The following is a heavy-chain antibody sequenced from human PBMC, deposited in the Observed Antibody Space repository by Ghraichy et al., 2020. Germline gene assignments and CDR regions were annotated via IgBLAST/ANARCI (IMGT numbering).Heavy chain of an antibody. D-gene: IGHD2-2*02. CDR3: ARDQSLRPQGYCSSTSCYSAFDI. CDR1: GGSISSGGYY. J-gene: IGHJ3*02. CDR2: IYYSGST. Sequence: SETLSLTCTVSGGSISSGGYYWSWIRQHPGKGLEWIGYIYYSGSTYYNPSLKSRVTISVDTSKNQFSLKLSSVTAADTAVYYCARDQSLRPQGYCSSTSCYSAFDIWGQGTMFTVSS. V-gene: IGHV4-31*03.